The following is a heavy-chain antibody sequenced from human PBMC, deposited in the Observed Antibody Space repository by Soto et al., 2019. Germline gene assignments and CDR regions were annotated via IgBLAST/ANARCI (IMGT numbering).Heavy chain of an antibody. D-gene: IGHD1-1*01. Sequence: QVHLVQSGAEVKKPGASVKVSCQGSGYAFTTYGITWVRQAPGQGLEWMGWISAHNGNTNYAQKLQGRVTVTRDTSTSTAYMELSILRYDDTAVYYCARGRYGDYWGQGALVTVSS. CDR2: ISAHNGNT. CDR3: ARGRYGDY. CDR1: GYAFTTYG. V-gene: IGHV1-18*01. J-gene: IGHJ4*02.